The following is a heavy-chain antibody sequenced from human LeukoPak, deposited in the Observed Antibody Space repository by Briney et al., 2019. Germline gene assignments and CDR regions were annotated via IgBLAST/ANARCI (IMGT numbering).Heavy chain of an antibody. CDR2: IYYSGST. CDR1: GGSISSYY. Sequence: PSETLSLTCTVSGGSISSYYWSWIRQPPGKGLEWIGYIYYSGSTNYNPSLKSRVTISVDTSKNQFSLKLSSVTAADTAVYYCARVVGGYVSRFVDYWGQGTLVTVSS. D-gene: IGHD5-12*01. CDR3: ARVVGGYVSRFVDY. J-gene: IGHJ4*02. V-gene: IGHV4-59*01.